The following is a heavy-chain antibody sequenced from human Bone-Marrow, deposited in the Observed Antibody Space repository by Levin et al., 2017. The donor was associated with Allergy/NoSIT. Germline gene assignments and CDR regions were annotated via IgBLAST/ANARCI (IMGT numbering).Heavy chain of an antibody. Sequence: ASVKVSCKASGYPFTTFDINWVRQATGQGLEWIGWMNPDNGNTGQARKFQDRVTLSRDSSIETDFMELSSLTSEDTAVYYCARGRVAYGYIDAFDIWGQGTMVTVSS. CDR2: MNPDNGNT. V-gene: IGHV1-8*01. CDR1: GYPFTTFD. J-gene: IGHJ3*02. CDR3: ARGRVAYGYIDAFDI. D-gene: IGHD3-16*01.